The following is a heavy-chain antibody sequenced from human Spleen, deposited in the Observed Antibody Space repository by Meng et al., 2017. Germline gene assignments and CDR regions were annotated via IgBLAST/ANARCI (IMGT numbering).Heavy chain of an antibody. CDR3: ATNWEASVPGPFDS. D-gene: IGHD6-19*01. CDR2: IYYTGST. V-gene: IGHV4-39*07. J-gene: IGHJ4*02. Sequence: GSLTLSCAVSGGSISSTTYYWGWLRQPPGKGLEWIGNIYYTGSTFYNPSLESRVTISVDISKNQISLGLTSVTAADTAIYYCATNWEASVPGPFDSWGQGTLVTVSS. CDR1: GGSISSTTYY.